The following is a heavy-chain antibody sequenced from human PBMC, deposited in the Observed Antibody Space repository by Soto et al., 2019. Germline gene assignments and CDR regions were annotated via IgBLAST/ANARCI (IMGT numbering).Heavy chain of an antibody. J-gene: IGHJ6*02. CDR3: VKWGLSGHGMDV. Sequence: QVQMVESGGGVVQPGRSLRLSCAASGFTFSNYGMHWLRQAPCKGLEWVAVTSYDGSRKYYADSVKGGFTISKDNSKNTVYLQMNSLRIEYPAVYYCVKWGLSGHGMDVWGQGTTVTVSS. CDR2: TSYDGSRK. CDR1: GFTFSNYG. V-gene: IGHV3-30*18. D-gene: IGHD7-27*01.